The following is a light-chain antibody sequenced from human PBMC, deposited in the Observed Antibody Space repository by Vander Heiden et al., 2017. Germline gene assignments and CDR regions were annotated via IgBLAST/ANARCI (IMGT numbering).Light chain of an antibody. J-gene: IGLJ2*01. V-gene: IGLV2-14*03. Sequence: QSALTQPASVSGSPGQSTTISCTGTSSDIGGYNYVSWYQQHPGKAPKVMIYDVSNRPSGVSNRFSGSKSGNTASLIISGLQAEDEADYYCSSYRSTSTLEVFGGGTKLTVL. CDR1: SSDIGGYNY. CDR2: DVS. CDR3: SSYRSTSTLEV.